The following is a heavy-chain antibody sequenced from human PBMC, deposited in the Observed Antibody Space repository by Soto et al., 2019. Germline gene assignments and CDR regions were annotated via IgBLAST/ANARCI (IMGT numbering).Heavy chain of an antibody. CDR2: IYYSGST. J-gene: IGHJ4*02. CDR1: GGSISSYY. CDR3: ARHSRKSAGTLFDY. V-gene: IGHV4-59*08. Sequence: SETLSLTCTVSGGSISSYYWSWIRQPPGKGLEWIGYIYYSGSTNYNPSLKSRVTISVDTSKNQFSLKLSSVTAADTAVYYCARHSRKSAGTLFDYWGQGTLVTVSS. D-gene: IGHD6-19*01.